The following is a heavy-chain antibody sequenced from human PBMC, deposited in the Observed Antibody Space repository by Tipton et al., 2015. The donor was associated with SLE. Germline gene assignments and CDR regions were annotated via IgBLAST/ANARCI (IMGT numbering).Heavy chain of an antibody. CDR1: GGSISSSGYY. CDR2: IYYSGST. CDR3: ARGGYYSFFDY. D-gene: IGHD3-22*01. V-gene: IGHV4-39*07. J-gene: IGHJ4*02. Sequence: LRLSCTVSGGSISSSGYYWGWIRQPPGKGLEWIGSIYYSGSTYYNPSLKSRVTISVDTSKNQFSLKLSSVTAADTAGYYCARGGYYSFFDYWCQGTLVTVSS.